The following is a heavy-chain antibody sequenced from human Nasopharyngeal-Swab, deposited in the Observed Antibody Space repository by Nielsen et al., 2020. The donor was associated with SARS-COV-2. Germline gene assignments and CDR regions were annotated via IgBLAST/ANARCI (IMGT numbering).Heavy chain of an antibody. CDR1: GFAFDDYT. V-gene: IGHV3-43*01. Sequence: GESLKISCAASGFAFDDYTMHWVRQAPGKGLEWVSLISWDGGSTYYADSVKGRSTISRDNSKNSLYLQMNSLRTEDTALYYCAKDIYSSSWTPWYYYYGMDVWGQGTTVTVSS. CDR2: ISWDGGST. J-gene: IGHJ6*02. CDR3: AKDIYSSSWTPWYYYYGMDV. D-gene: IGHD6-13*01.